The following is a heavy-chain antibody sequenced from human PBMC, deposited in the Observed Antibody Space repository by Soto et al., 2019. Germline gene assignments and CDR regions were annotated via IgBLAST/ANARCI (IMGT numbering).Heavy chain of an antibody. J-gene: IGHJ4*02. CDR2: IYYSGST. Sequence: SETLSLTCTVSGGSIISGDYYWILIRQPPGKGLEWIGHIYYSGSTYYNPSLKSRVTISVDTSKNQFSLKLSSVTAADTAVYYCARRWELPNYFDYWGQGTLVTVSS. D-gene: IGHD1-26*01. CDR1: GGSIISGDYY. V-gene: IGHV4-30-4*01. CDR3: ARRWELPNYFDY.